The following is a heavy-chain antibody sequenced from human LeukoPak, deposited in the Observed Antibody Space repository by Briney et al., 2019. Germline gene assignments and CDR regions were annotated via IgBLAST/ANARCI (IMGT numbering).Heavy chain of an antibody. CDR1: GGSVSRGCYY. CDR2: IYYSGSI. CDR3: ARAVSSGWYPYYFDY. V-gene: IGHV4-61*01. D-gene: IGHD6-19*01. J-gene: IGHJ4*02. Sequence: SETLSLTCTVSGGSVSRGCYYWSWIRQPPGKGLEWIGYIYYSGSINYNPSLKSRVTISVDTSKNQSSLKLSSVTAADTAVYYCARAVSSGWYPYYFDYWGQGTLVTVSS.